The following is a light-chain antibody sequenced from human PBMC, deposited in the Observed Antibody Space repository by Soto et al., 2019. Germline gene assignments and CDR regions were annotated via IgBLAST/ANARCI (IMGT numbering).Light chain of an antibody. Sequence: QSALTQPASVSGSPGQSITISCTGTSSDVGGYNFVSWYQQYPGKAPKLIIFEFDNRPSGISSRFSGSKSGNTASLTISGLQAEDEADYYCSSYRSSSTPVCVFGSGTKVTVL. CDR3: SSYRSSSTPVCV. J-gene: IGLJ1*01. CDR2: EFD. CDR1: SSDVGGYNF. V-gene: IGLV2-14*01.